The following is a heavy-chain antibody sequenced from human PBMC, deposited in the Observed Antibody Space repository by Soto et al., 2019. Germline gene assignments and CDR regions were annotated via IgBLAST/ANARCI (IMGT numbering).Heavy chain of an antibody. Sequence: PSETLSLTCTVSGGSISSYYWSWIRQPPGKGLEWIGYIYYSGSTNYNPSLKGRVTISVDTSKNQFSLKLSSVTAADTAVYYCARGVVPAVMRGYYYYYYGMDVWGQGTTVTVSS. CDR2: IYYSGST. V-gene: IGHV4-59*01. CDR3: ARGVVPAVMRGYYYYYYGMDV. J-gene: IGHJ6*02. D-gene: IGHD2-2*01. CDR1: GGSISSYY.